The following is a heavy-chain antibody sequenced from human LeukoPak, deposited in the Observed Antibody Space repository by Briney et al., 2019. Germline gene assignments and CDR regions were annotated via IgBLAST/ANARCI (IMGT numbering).Heavy chain of an antibody. CDR1: GFTFSTYW. J-gene: IGHJ4*02. V-gene: IGHV3-7*01. D-gene: IGHD1-26*01. CDR2: IKGDESAR. CDR3: ARDVGGSLDY. Sequence: GGSLRLSCAASGFTFSTYWMSWVRQAPGKGLEWVANIKGDESARHQADSVKGRFTISRDNAQNSVYLQMSSLRGEDTAVYYCARDVGGSLDYWGQGTLVTVSS.